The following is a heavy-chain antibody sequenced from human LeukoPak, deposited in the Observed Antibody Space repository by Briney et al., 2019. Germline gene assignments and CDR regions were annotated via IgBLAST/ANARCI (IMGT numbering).Heavy chain of an antibody. J-gene: IGHJ4*02. V-gene: IGHV4-34*01. Sequence: SENLSRTSAVYGGSFSGLYWSWMRQPPGKGREWRGEINHSGSTNDNPSLRSRVTISVATSNNQFSLKLSSWTAAATAVYYCAHDSSAYSSFAQWGQRTLLTLSS. CDR2: INHSGST. D-gene: IGHD3-22*01. CDR3: AHDSSAYSSFAQ. CDR1: GGSFSGLY.